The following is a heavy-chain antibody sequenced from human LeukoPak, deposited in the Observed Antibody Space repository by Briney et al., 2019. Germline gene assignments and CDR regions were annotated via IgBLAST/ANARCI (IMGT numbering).Heavy chain of an antibody. CDR1: GFTFSSYA. D-gene: IGHD1-26*01. J-gene: IGHJ4*02. CDR2: ISDDGSNK. V-gene: IGHV3-30*04. Sequence: GGSLRLSCAASGFTFSSYAMHWVRQAPGKGLEWVAVISDDGSNKYYADSVKGRFTISRNNSKNTLYLQMNSLRAEDTAVYYCARDQGTEWGQITYYFDYWGQGTLVTVSS. CDR3: ARDQGTEWGQITYYFDY.